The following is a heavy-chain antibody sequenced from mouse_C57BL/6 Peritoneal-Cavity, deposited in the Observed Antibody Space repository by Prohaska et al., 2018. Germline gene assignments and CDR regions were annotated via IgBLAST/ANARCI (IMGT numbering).Heavy chain of an antibody. V-gene: IGHV6-3*01. Sequence: EVKLEESGGGLVQPGGSMKLSCVDSVFTFSNYWMNWVRQSPEKGLEWVAQIRLKSDNYETHYAESVKGRFTISRDDSKSSVYLKMNNLRAEDTGIYYCTKTAYYAMDYWGQGTSVTVSS. CDR3: TKTAYYAMDY. J-gene: IGHJ4*01. CDR1: VFTFSNYW. D-gene: IGHD4-1*01. CDR2: IRLKSDNYET.